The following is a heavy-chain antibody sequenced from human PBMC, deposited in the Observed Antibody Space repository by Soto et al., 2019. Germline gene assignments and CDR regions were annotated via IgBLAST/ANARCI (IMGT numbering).Heavy chain of an antibody. D-gene: IGHD6-19*01. Sequence: EVQLVESGGGLVQPGGSLRLSCAASGFTFSSYWMSWVRQAPGKGLEWVANIEQDGSEKYYVDSVKGRFTISRDNAKNSLYLQMNSLRAEDTAVYYCARDGEWLGPDFDYWGQGTLVTVSS. CDR2: IEQDGSEK. V-gene: IGHV3-7*01. CDR3: ARDGEWLGPDFDY. CDR1: GFTFSSYW. J-gene: IGHJ4*02.